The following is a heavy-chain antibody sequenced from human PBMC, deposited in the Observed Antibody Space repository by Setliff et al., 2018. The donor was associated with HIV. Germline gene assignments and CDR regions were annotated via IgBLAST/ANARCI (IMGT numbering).Heavy chain of an antibody. V-gene: IGHV4-59*08. CDR3: TRHVDVAPTPKPVVDRLDP. D-gene: IGHD5-12*01. CDR2: IYTSGST. Sequence: SETLSLTCTVSGGSISSYYWSWIRQPPGKGLEWIGYIYTSGSTNYNPSLKSRVTISVGTSKNQFSLKLSSVTAADTAVYHCTRHVDVAPTPKPVVDRLDPWGQGTPVTVSS. CDR1: GGSISSYY. J-gene: IGHJ5*02.